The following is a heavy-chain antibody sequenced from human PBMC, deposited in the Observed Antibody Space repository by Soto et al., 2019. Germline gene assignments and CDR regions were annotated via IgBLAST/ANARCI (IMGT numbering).Heavy chain of an antibody. CDR2: IYGTGNM. J-gene: IGHJ2*01. CDR1: DDSISSGGYY. V-gene: IGHV4-31*03. CDR3: ARGTDTWFFAL. D-gene: IGHD3-9*01. Sequence: QVQLQESGPGLVKPSQTLSLTCTVSDDSISSGGYYWSWIRQHPGKGLEWIGYIYGTGNMYYKSSLKSRLTFSVDTSKNHFSLKLTPVTAADTAVYYCARGTDTWFFALWGRGTLVTVSS.